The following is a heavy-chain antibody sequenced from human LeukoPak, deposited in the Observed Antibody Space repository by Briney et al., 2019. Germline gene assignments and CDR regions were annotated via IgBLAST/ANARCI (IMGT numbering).Heavy chain of an antibody. V-gene: IGHV4-34*01. CDR3: ARLRRDFWSGYSLFDY. J-gene: IGHJ4*02. Sequence: PSETLSLTCAVYGGSFSGYYWSWIRQPPGKGLEWIGEINHSGSTNYNPSLKSRVTISVDTSKNQFSLKLSSVTAAARAVYYCARLRRDFWSGYSLFDYWGQGTLVTVSS. CDR1: GGSFSGYY. D-gene: IGHD3-3*01. CDR2: INHSGST.